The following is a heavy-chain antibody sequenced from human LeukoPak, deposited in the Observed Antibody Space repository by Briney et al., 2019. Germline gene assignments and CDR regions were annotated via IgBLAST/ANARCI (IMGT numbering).Heavy chain of an antibody. V-gene: IGHV4-34*01. CDR1: GGPFSGYY. D-gene: IGHD1-7*01. CDR2: INHSGST. CDR3: ARGGTGGRGLELATIFDY. J-gene: IGHJ4*02. Sequence: PSETLSLTCAVYGGPFSGYYWSWIRQPPGKGLEWIGEINHSGSTNYNPSLKSRVTISVDTSKNQFSLKLSSVTAADTAVYYCARGGTGGRGLELATIFDYWGQGTLVTVSS.